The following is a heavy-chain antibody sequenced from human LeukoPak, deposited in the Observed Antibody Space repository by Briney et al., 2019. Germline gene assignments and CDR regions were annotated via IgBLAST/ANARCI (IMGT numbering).Heavy chain of an antibody. Sequence: ASVTVSCKASGYTFTGYYMHWVRQAPGQGLEWMGWINPNSGGTNYAQKFQGRVTMTRDTSISTAYMELSRLRSGDTAVYYCARVKYYYGSGIYWGQGTLVTVSS. CDR3: ARVKYYYGSGIY. V-gene: IGHV1-2*02. J-gene: IGHJ4*02. CDR2: INPNSGGT. D-gene: IGHD3-10*01. CDR1: GYTFTGYY.